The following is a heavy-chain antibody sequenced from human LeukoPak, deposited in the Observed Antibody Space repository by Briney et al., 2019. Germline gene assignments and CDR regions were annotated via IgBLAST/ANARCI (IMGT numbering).Heavy chain of an antibody. CDR1: GYTFTGYY. Sequence: ASVKVSCKASGYTFTGYYMHWVRQAPGQGLEWMGWINPNSGGTNYAQKFQGRVTMTRDTSISTAYMELSRLRSDDTAVYYCARDPMLLWFGDHNWFDPWGQGTLVTVSS. J-gene: IGHJ5*02. CDR3: ARDPMLLWFGDHNWFDP. D-gene: IGHD3-10*01. CDR2: INPNSGGT. V-gene: IGHV1-2*02.